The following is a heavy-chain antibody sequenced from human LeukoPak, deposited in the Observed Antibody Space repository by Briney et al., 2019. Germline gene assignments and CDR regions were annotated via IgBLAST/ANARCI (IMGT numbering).Heavy chain of an antibody. Sequence: SETLSLTCAVYGGSFSGYYWSWIRQPPGKGLEWIGEINHSGGTNYNPSLKSRVTISVDTSKNQFSLKLSSVTAADTAVYYCAREVEEGSGSYLIGYYFDYWGQGTLVTVSS. CDR2: INHSGGT. CDR1: GGSFSGYY. D-gene: IGHD3-10*01. V-gene: IGHV4-34*01. J-gene: IGHJ4*02. CDR3: AREVEEGSGSYLIGYYFDY.